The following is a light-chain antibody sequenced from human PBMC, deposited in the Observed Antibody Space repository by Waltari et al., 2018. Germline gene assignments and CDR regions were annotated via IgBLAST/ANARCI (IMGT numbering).Light chain of an antibody. Sequence: DIQMTQSPSSLSASVGDRVTITCRASQSTSSYLNWYQQKPGKAPKLLIYAASSLQSGVPSRFSGSGSGTDFTLTISSLQPEDFATYYCQQSYSTPPERYTFGQGTKLEIK. V-gene: IGKV1-39*01. CDR3: QQSYSTPPERYT. J-gene: IGKJ2*01. CDR2: AAS. CDR1: QSTSSY.